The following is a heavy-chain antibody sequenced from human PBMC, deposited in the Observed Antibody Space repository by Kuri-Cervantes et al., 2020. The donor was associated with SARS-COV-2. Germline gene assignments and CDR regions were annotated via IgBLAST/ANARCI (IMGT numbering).Heavy chain of an antibody. CDR3: AKERWRDDYGAIWDY. V-gene: IGHV3-23*01. CDR1: GFTFGSYV. Sequence: GESLKISCAASGFTFGSYVMSWVRQAPGKGLEWVSAISGSGGSTYYADSVKGRFTISRDNSKNTLYLQMNSLRAEDTAVYYCAKERWRDDYGAIWDYWGQGTLVTVSS. J-gene: IGHJ4*02. CDR2: ISGSGGST. D-gene: IGHD4-17*01.